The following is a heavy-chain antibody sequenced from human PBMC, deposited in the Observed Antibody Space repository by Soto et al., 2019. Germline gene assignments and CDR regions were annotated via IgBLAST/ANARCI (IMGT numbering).Heavy chain of an antibody. Sequence: QVQLVQSGAEVKKPGSSVKVSCQASGGTFNNFAFTWVRQAPGQGLEWLGGIMPVFHTTNIAQTFQDRITVTADDFTTTVYKEMTNLRYDDTAVYYCAAATISPVSATLYHYGMDVWGQGTTVTVSS. CDR3: AAATISPVSATLYHYGMDV. J-gene: IGHJ6*02. CDR2: IMPVFHTT. V-gene: IGHV1-69*01. D-gene: IGHD6-25*01. CDR1: GGTFNNFA.